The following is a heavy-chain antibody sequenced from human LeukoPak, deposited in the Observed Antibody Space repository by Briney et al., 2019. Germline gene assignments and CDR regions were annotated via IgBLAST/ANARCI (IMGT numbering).Heavy chain of an antibody. Sequence: GGSRRLSCAASGFTFSSYWMHWVRQAPGKELVWVSHINSDGSSTSYADSVKGRFTISSDNAKNTLYLQMNSLRAEDTAVYYCAPSPVGAKHFDYWGQGTLVTVSS. CDR1: GFTFSSYW. J-gene: IGHJ4*02. CDR3: APSPVGAKHFDY. V-gene: IGHV3-74*01. D-gene: IGHD1-26*01. CDR2: INSDGSST.